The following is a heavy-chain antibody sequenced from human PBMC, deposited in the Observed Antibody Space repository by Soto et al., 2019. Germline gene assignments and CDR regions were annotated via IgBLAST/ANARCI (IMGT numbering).Heavy chain of an antibody. CDR1: GFTFTSSA. V-gene: IGHV1-58*01. CDR3: AAESGYCSGGSCQGDAFDI. CDR2: IVVGSGNT. D-gene: IGHD2-15*01. Sequence: SVKVSCKASGFTFTSSAVQWVREARGQRLEWIGWIVVGSGNTNYAQKFQERVTITRDMSTSTAYMELSSLRSEDTAVYYCAAESGYCSGGSCQGDAFDIWGQGTMVTVSS. J-gene: IGHJ3*02.